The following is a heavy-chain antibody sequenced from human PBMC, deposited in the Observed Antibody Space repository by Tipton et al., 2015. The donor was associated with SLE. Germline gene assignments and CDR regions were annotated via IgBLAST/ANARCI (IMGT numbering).Heavy chain of an antibody. CDR3: ARISLWRYYFDY. CDR1: GFTFSSYA. J-gene: IGHJ4*02. D-gene: IGHD2-21*01. Sequence: QLVQSGGGVVQPGGSLRLSCAASGFTFSSYAMHWVRQAPGKGLEWVAVISYDGSNKYYADSVKGRFTISRDNSKNTLYLQMNSLRAEDTAVYYCARISLWRYYFDYWGQGTLVTVSS. V-gene: IGHV3-30-3*01. CDR2: ISYDGSNK.